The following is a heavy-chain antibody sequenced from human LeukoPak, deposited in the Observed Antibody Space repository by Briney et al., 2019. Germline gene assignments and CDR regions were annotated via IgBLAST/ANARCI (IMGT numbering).Heavy chain of an antibody. Sequence: PSETLSLTCTVSGYSISSGYYWGWIRQPPGKGLEWIGYIYYSGSTNYNPSLKSRVTISVDTSKNQFSLKLSSVTAADTAVYYCARGLSIVGATLRWFDPWGQGTLVTVSS. CDR3: ARGLSIVGATLRWFDP. D-gene: IGHD1-26*01. J-gene: IGHJ5*02. CDR1: GYSISSGYY. V-gene: IGHV4-38-2*02. CDR2: IYYSGST.